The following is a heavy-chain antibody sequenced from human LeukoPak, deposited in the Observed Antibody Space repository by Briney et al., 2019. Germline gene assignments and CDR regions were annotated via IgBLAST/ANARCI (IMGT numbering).Heavy chain of an antibody. V-gene: IGHV1-8*01. D-gene: IGHD2/OR15-2a*01. Sequence: ASVKVSCKASGYTLTSYDINWVRQATGQGLEWMGWMNPNSGNTGYAQKFQARVTITRDTSASTAYMELSSLRSEDTAVYYCARSIIIVPNTSYYYYYMDVWGQGTTVTVSS. CDR3: ARSIIIVPNTSYYYYYMDV. CDR2: MNPNSGNT. CDR1: GYTLTSYD. J-gene: IGHJ6*02.